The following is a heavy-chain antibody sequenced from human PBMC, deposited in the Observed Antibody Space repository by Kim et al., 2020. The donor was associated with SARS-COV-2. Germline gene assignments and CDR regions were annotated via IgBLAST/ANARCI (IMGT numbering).Heavy chain of an antibody. CDR3: ASLLSPGYYYYYGMDV. J-gene: IGHJ6*02. V-gene: IGHV3-43*01. D-gene: IGHD2-15*01. Sequence: SVKGRFTISRDNSKNSLYLQMNSLRTEDTALYYCASLLSPGYYYYYGMDVWGQGTTVTVSS.